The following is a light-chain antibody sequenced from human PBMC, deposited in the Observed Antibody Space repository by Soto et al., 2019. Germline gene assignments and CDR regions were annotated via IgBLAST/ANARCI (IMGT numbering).Light chain of an antibody. CDR3: QQHSNWPLT. CDR2: DAS. Sequence: EIVLIQSPATLSLSPGERATLSCRASQSVSSSLAWYQQNPGQAPRLLIFDASNRATGIPARFSGSGSGTDFTLTISSLEPEDFTVYYCQQHSNWPLTFGGGTRVEIK. CDR1: QSVSSS. V-gene: IGKV3-11*01. J-gene: IGKJ4*01.